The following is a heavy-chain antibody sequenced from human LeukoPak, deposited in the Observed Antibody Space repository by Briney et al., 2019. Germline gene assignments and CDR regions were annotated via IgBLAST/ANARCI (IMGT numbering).Heavy chain of an antibody. CDR1: GYTVTSYD. Sequence: ASVKVSCKAPGYTVTSYDINWVRQAPGQGLEWMGWISTYNGNTNYAQKLQGRVTMTTDTSTNTAYMELTSLRSDDTAVYYCARVLQWEILEGGYSYCMDVWGQGTTVTVSS. CDR3: ARVLQWEILEGGYSYCMDV. V-gene: IGHV1-18*01. CDR2: ISTYNGNT. D-gene: IGHD1-26*01. J-gene: IGHJ6*02.